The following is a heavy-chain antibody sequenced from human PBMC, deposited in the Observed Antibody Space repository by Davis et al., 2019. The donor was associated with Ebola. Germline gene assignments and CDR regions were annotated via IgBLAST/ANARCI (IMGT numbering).Heavy chain of an antibody. CDR3: ARVGGYEEGQPLAY. D-gene: IGHD5-12*01. CDR1: GYTFTSYD. J-gene: IGHJ4*02. V-gene: IGHV1-8*03. CDR2: MNPDSGNT. Sequence: ASVKVSCKASGYTFTSYDINWVRQATGQGLEWMGWMNPDSGNTGYAQKFQGRVTITRNTSINTAYMELSSLISEDTAVYYCARVGGYEEGQPLAYWGQGTLVTVSS.